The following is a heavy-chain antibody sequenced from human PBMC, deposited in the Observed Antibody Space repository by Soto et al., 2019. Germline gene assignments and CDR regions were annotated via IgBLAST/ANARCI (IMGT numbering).Heavy chain of an antibody. V-gene: IGHV3-23*01. D-gene: IGHD3-22*01. CDR2: ISGSGGST. Sequence: EVQLLESGGGLAQSGGSLRLSCAASRFTFSNYAMNWVRQAPGKGLEWVSAISGSGGSTYYADSVKGRFPISRDNSKNTLYLQMNSLRAEDTAVYYCGKDGAYDASSGYWAFDYWGQGTLVSVSS. CDR1: RFTFSNYA. CDR3: GKDGAYDASSGYWAFDY. J-gene: IGHJ4*02.